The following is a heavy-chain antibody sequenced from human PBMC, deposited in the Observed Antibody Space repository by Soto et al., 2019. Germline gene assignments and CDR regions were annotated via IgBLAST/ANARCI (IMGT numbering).Heavy chain of an antibody. CDR3: AKKGAWGYSSSWFDY. J-gene: IGHJ4*02. CDR2: ISYDGSNK. V-gene: IGHV3-30*18. Sequence: GGSLRLSCAASGFTFSSYGMHWVRQAPGKGLEWVAVISYDGSNKYYADSVKGRFTISRDNSKNTPYLQMNSLRAEDTAVYYCAKKGAWGYSSSWFDYWGQGTLVTVSS. CDR1: GFTFSSYG. D-gene: IGHD6-13*01.